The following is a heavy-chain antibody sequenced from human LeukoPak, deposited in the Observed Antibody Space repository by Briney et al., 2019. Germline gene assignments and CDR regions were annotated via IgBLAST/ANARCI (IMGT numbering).Heavy chain of an antibody. CDR2: IRSKANSYAT. V-gene: IGHV3-73*01. D-gene: IGHD3-22*01. CDR1: GFTFSGSA. Sequence: PGGSLRLSCAASGFTFSGSAIHWVRQASGKGLEWVGRIRSKANSYATAYAASVKGRFTISRDDSKNTAYLQMNSLKTEDTAVYYCTRQYSTLVVQYMDVWGKGTTVTVSS. CDR3: TRQYSTLVVQYMDV. J-gene: IGHJ6*03.